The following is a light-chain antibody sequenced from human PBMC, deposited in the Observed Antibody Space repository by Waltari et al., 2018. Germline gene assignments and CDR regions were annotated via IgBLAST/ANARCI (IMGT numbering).Light chain of an antibody. CDR2: VVS. V-gene: IGLV2-14*01. CDR1: SSDVGGYNY. J-gene: IGLJ3*02. CDR3: SSYTSISTWV. Sequence: QSALTQPASVSESPGQSITISCTGTSSDVGGYNYVSWYQHHPGKAPKFSIYVVSHLPSGVSDRFSVSKSGNTASLTISGLQAEDEADYFCSSYTSISTWVFGGGTKLTVL.